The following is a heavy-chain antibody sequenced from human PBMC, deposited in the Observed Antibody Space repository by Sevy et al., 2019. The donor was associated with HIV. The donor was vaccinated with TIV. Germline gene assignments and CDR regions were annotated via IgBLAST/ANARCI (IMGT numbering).Heavy chain of an antibody. CDR3: AKVEGIGVVDYYYYYGMDV. J-gene: IGHJ6*02. D-gene: IGHD3-3*01. Sequence: GGSLRLSCAASVFTFSSYGMHWVRQAPGKGLEWVAVISYDGSNKYYADSVKGRFTISRDNSKNTLYLQMDSLRAEDTAVYYCAKVEGIGVVDYYYYYGMDVWGQGTTVTVSS. CDR1: VFTFSSYG. V-gene: IGHV3-30*18. CDR2: ISYDGSNK.